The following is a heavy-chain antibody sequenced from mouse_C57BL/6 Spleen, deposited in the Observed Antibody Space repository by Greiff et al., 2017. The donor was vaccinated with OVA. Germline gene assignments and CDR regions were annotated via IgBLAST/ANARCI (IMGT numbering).Heavy chain of an antibody. J-gene: IGHJ4*01. CDR1: GYTFTSYW. CDR2: LNPSNGGN. Sequence: QVQLQQPGTELVKPGASVKLSCKASGYTFTSYWMHWVKQRPGPGLEWIGNLNPSNGGNKYHEKFTSKATMPVDKSSSTAYMQLSSLTSEDSAVDYCASGSWDAMDYWGQGTSVTVSS. D-gene: IGHD4-1*01. V-gene: IGHV1-53*01. CDR3: ASGSWDAMDY.